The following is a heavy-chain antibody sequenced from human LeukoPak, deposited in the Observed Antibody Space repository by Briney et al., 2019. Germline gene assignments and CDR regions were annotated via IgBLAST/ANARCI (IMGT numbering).Heavy chain of an antibody. CDR2: ISSSSSYT. J-gene: IGHJ3*02. V-gene: IGHV3-21*01. CDR3: ARDRGGMYDYVWGSDRPDAFDI. CDR1: RFTFSSYR. D-gene: IGHD3-16*02. Sequence: GGSLRLSRAASRFTFSSYRMNSVRQAPGKGLEWVSSISSSSSYTYYADSVKGRFTISRENAKNSLYLQMSSLRAEDTAVYYCARDRGGMYDYVWGSDRPDAFDIWGQGTMVTVSS.